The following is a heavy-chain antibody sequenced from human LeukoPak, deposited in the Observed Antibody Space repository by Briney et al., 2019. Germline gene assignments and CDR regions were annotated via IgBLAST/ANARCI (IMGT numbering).Heavy chain of an antibody. CDR3: ARDKGVDSSGYSYFQH. D-gene: IGHD3-22*01. CDR2: INPNSGGT. CDR1: GYTFTGYY. V-gene: IGHV1-2*02. J-gene: IGHJ1*01. Sequence: ASVKVSCKASGYTFTGYYMHWVRQAPGQGLEWMGWINPNSGGTNYAQKFQGRVTMTRDTSISTAYMELSSLRSDDTAVYYCARDKGVDSSGYSYFQHWSQGTLVTVSS.